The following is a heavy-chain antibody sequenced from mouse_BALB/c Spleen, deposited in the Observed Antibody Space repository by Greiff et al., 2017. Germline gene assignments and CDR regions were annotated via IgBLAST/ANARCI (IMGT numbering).Heavy chain of an antibody. D-gene: IGHD2-1*01. CDR3: AREDGNYDYFDY. CDR1: GFSLTSYG. J-gene: IGHJ2*01. CDR2: IWAGGST. V-gene: IGHV2-9*02. Sequence: QVHVKQSGPGLVAPSQSLSITCTVSGFSLTSYGVHWVRQPPGKGLEWLGVIWAGGSTNYNSALMSRLSISKDNSKSQVFLKMNSLQTDDTAMYYCAREDGNYDYFDYWGQGTTLTVSS.